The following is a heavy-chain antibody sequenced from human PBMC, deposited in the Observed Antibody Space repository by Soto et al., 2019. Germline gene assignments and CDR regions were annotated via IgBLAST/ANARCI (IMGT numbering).Heavy chain of an antibody. D-gene: IGHD1-1*01. V-gene: IGHV3-23*01. Sequence: GGSLRLSCAASRFTFSNFAMSWVRQAPGKGLEWISSIGVSEGSTYYTDSVRGRFTISRDNSKNTLYLQMNSLRVEDTALYYCAKVMYTWNDVAAFDSWGQGTLVTVSS. CDR3: AKVMYTWNDVAAFDS. CDR2: IGVSEGST. J-gene: IGHJ4*02. CDR1: RFTFSNFA.